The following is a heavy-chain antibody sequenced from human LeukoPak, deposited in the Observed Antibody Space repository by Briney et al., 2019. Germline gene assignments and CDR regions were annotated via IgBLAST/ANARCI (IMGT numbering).Heavy chain of an antibody. J-gene: IGHJ6*02. CDR3: AKDIFYRGSPHYYGMDV. CDR2: ISWNSGSI. Sequence: PGGSLRLSCAASGFTFDDYTMHWVRQAPGKGLEWVSGISWNSGSIGYADSVKGRFTISRGNAKNSLYLQMNSLRAEDTALYYCAKDIFYRGSPHYYGMDVWGQGTTVTVSS. V-gene: IGHV3-9*01. D-gene: IGHD1-26*01. CDR1: GFTFDDYT.